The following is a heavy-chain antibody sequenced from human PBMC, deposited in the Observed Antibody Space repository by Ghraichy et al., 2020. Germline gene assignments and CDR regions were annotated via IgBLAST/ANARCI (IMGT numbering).Heavy chain of an antibody. V-gene: IGHV3-43*01. J-gene: IGHJ6*02. D-gene: IGHD1-1*01. Sequence: GESLNISCAASGFTFDDYTMHWVRQAPGKGLEWVSLISWDGGSTYYADSVKGRFTISRDNSKNSLYLQMNSLRTEDTALYYCAKDIRYSPGYGMDVWGQGTTVTVSS. CDR2: ISWDGGST. CDR1: GFTFDDYT. CDR3: AKDIRYSPGYGMDV.